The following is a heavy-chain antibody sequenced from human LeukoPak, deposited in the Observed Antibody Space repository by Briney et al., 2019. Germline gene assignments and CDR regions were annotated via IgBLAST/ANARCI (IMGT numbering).Heavy chain of an antibody. CDR3: AKEGIILSPWFDP. D-gene: IGHD2/OR15-2a*01. V-gene: IGHV3-23*01. Sequence: PGGSQRLSCAASGFTFSNYWMHWVRQAPGKGLEWVSAISGSGGSTYYADSVKGRFTISRDNSKNTLYLQMNSLRAEDTAVYYCAKEGIILSPWFDPWGQGTLVTVSS. CDR2: ISGSGGST. CDR1: GFTFSNYW. J-gene: IGHJ5*02.